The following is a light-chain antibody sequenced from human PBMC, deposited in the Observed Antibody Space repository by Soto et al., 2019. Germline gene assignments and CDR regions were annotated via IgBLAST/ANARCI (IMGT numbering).Light chain of an antibody. CDR2: AAS. J-gene: IGKJ2*02. CDR1: QSISSY. CDR3: QQSYSTRWT. V-gene: IGKV1-39*01. Sequence: DIQMTQSPSSLSASVGDRVTITCRASQSISSYLNWYQQKPGKAPKLLIYAASTLQRGVPSRFSGSGSGTDFTLTISSLQPEDFATYYCQQSYSTRWTFGQGTKLEIK.